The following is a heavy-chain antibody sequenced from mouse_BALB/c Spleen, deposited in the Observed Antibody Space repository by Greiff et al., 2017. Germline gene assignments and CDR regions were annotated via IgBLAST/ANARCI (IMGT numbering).Heavy chain of an antibody. Sequence: VQLQQSGAELVKPGASVKLSCKASGYTFTSYWMHWVKQRPGQGLEWIGEINPSNGRTNYNEKFKSKATLTVDKSSSTAYMQLSSLTSEDSAVYYCARTGYAMDYWGQGTSVTVSS. CDR1: GYTFTSYW. J-gene: IGHJ4*01. D-gene: IGHD4-1*01. CDR2: INPSNGRT. V-gene: IGHV1S81*02. CDR3: ARTGYAMDY.